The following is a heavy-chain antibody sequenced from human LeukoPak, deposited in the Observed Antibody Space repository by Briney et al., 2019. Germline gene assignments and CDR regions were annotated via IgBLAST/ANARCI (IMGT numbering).Heavy chain of an antibody. J-gene: IGHJ6*02. Sequence: GGSLRLSCAASGFTFSSYGMHWVRQAPGKGLEWVAVIWYDGSNKCYADSVKGRFTISRDNSKNTLYLQMNSLRAEDTAVYYCASTATMRDGMDVWGQGTTVTVSS. V-gene: IGHV3-33*01. CDR3: ASTATMRDGMDV. D-gene: IGHD3-22*01. CDR1: GFTFSSYG. CDR2: IWYDGSNK.